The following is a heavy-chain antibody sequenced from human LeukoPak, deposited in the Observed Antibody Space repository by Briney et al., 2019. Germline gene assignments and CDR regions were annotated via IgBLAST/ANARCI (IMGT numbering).Heavy chain of an antibody. CDR2: IYYSGST. CDR3: ARILSPHAYYYYYMDV. Sequence: SETLSLTCTVSGGSISSYYWSWIRQPPGKGLEWIGYIYYSGSTNYNPSLKSRVTISVDTSKIQFSLKLSSVTAADTAVYYCARILSPHAYYYYYMDVWGKGTTVTVSS. V-gene: IGHV4-59*01. J-gene: IGHJ6*03. CDR1: GGSISSYY.